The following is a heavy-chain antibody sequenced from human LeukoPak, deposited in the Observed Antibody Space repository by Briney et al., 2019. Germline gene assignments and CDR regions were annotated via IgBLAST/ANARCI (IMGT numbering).Heavy chain of an antibody. V-gene: IGHV4-39*01. CDR2: IYYSGST. D-gene: IGHD3-3*01. Sequence: PSETLSLTCTVSGGSISSSSYYWGWIRQPPGKGLEWIGSIYYSGSTYYNPSLKSRVTISVDTSKNQFSLKLSSVTAADTAVYYCARLRGQWSGSEFDYWGQGTLVTVSS. CDR3: ARLRGQWSGSEFDY. CDR1: GGSISSSSYY. J-gene: IGHJ4*02.